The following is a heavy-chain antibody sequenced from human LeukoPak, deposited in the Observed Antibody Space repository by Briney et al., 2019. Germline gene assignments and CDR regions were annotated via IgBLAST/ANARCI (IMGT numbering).Heavy chain of an antibody. V-gene: IGHV3-23*01. CDR2: ISGSGGST. Sequence: GGSLRLSCAASGFTFSSYAMSWVRQAPGKGLEWVSAISGSGGSTYYADSVKGRFTISRDNSKNTLYLQMNSLRAEDTAVYYCANVAGGSYYYHMDVLGKGTTVTVSS. D-gene: IGHD3-16*01. J-gene: IGHJ6*03. CDR1: GFTFSSYA. CDR3: ANVAGGSYYYHMDV.